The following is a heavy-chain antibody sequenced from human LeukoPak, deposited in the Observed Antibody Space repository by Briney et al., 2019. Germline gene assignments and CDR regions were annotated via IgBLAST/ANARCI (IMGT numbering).Heavy chain of an antibody. CDR3: ARTRIAAAGYYFDY. CDR1: GYTFTGYY. V-gene: IGHV1-2*06. D-gene: IGHD6-13*01. J-gene: IGHJ4*02. Sequence: ASVQVSCKASGYTFTGYYMHWVRQAPGQGLEWMGRINPNSGGTNYAQKFQGRVTMTRDTSISTAYMELSRLRSDDTAVYYCARTRIAAAGYYFDYWGQGTLVTVSS. CDR2: INPNSGGT.